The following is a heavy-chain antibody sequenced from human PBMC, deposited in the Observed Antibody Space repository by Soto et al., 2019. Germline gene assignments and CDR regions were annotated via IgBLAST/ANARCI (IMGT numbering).Heavy chain of an antibody. J-gene: IGHJ6*04. Sequence: QVQLVQSGAEVKKPGSSVKVSCKASGGTFSSYTISWVRQAPGQGLEWMGRIIPILGIATYAQKFQGRVTITADKYTSTAHMELSSLSSEDTAVYYCARERYCSGGSCVGDYYGRDVWGKGTTVTFSS. D-gene: IGHD2-15*01. CDR3: ARERYCSGGSCVGDYYGRDV. CDR1: GGTFSSYT. V-gene: IGHV1-69*08. CDR2: IIPILGIA.